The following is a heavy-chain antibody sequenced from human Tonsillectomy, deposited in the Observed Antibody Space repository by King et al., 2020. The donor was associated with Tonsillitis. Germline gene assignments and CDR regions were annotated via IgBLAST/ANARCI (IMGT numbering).Heavy chain of an antibody. CDR1: GGSISSSSYY. J-gene: IGHJ4*02. D-gene: IGHD2-2*01. V-gene: IGHV4-39*01. Sequence: QLQESGPGLVKPSETLSLTCTVSGGSISSSSYYWGWIRQPPGKGLEWIGSIYYSGSTYYNPSLKSRVTISVDTSKNQFSLELSSVTAADTAVYYCARYSRVVPAMYYSDYWGQGTLVTVSS. CDR3: ARYSRVVPAMYYSDY. CDR2: IYYSGST.